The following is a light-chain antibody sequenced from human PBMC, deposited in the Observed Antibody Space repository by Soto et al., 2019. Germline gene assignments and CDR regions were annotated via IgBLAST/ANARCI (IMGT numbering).Light chain of an antibody. J-gene: IGKJ4*02. CDR1: QSVSSY. CDR3: QQRSNWPRT. CDR2: DAS. V-gene: IGKV3-11*01. Sequence: EIVLTQSPATLSLSPGERATLSCRASQSVSSYLAWYQHKPGQAPRLLIYDASNRATGIPDRFSGSGSGTDFTLTSSSLEPEDFAAYYCQQRSNWPRTFGEGTRVEIK.